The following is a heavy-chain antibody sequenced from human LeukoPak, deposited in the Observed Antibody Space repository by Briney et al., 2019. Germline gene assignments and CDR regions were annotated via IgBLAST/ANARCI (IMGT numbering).Heavy chain of an antibody. Sequence: GGSLRLSCAASGFSFSTYTMHWVRQAPGKGLEYVSAITSNGDSKHYASSVKGRFTISRDNYKNTLYLQMGSLTTEDVALYYCAREFCDTNNCYKAALAYWGQGTLVSVSS. CDR1: GFSFSTYT. CDR2: ITSNGDSK. CDR3: AREFCDTNNCYKAALAY. J-gene: IGHJ4*02. V-gene: IGHV3-64*01. D-gene: IGHD2-2*02.